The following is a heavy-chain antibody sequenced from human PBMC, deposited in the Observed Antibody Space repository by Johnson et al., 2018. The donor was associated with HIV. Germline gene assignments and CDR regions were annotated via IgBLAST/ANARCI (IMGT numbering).Heavy chain of an antibody. V-gene: IGHV3-30-3*01. D-gene: IGHD1-26*01. CDR1: GFTFSSYA. CDR3: ARDYREANAFDI. J-gene: IGHJ3*02. CDR2: ISYDGSNK. Sequence: QVQLVESGGGVVQPGRSLRLSCAASGFTFSSYAMHWVRQAPGKGLEWVAVISYDGSNKYYADSVKGRFTISRDNSKNTLYLQMNSLRAEDAAVYYCARDYREANAFDIWGQGTMVTVSS.